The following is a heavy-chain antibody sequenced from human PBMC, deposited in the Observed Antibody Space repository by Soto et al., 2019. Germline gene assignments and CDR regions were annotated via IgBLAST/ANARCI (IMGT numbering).Heavy chain of an antibody. CDR2: ISYDGSNK. Sequence: QVQLVESGGGVVQPGGSLRLSCAASGFTFSSYGMHWVRQAPGKGLEWVAVISYDGSNKYYADSVKGRFTISRDNSKNTLYLQMNSLRAEDTAVYYCANSLDSSSWVFDYWGQGTLVTVSS. CDR3: ANSLDSSSWVFDY. V-gene: IGHV3-30*18. D-gene: IGHD6-13*01. CDR1: GFTFSSYG. J-gene: IGHJ4*02.